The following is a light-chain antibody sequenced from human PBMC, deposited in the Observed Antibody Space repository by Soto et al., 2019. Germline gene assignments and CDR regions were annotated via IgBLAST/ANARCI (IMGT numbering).Light chain of an antibody. V-gene: IGLV1-40*01. CDR3: QSYDSSLSAVV. CDR2: GNS. J-gene: IGLJ2*01. Sequence: QPVLTQPPSVSGAPGQRVTISCTGSSSNIGAGYDVHWYQQLPGTAPKLLIYGNSNRPSGVPYRFSGSKSGTSASLAITGLQAEDEADYYCQSYDSSLSAVVFGGGTKLTVL. CDR1: SSNIGAGYD.